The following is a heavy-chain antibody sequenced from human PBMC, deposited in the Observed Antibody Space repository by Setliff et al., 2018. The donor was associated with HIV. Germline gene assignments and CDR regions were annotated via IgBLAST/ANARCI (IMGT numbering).Heavy chain of an antibody. Sequence: WASVKVSCKASGGTFSSYAISWVRQAPGQGLEWMGGIIPIFGTANYAQKFKGRLTITADESTSTVYMELSSLRSEDTAVYYCARDRCDSVKCYLYNWFDPWGQGTLVTVSS. D-gene: IGHD3-22*01. J-gene: IGHJ5*02. V-gene: IGHV1-69*13. CDR3: ARDRCDSVKCYLYNWFDP. CDR2: IIPIFGTA. CDR1: GGTFSSYA.